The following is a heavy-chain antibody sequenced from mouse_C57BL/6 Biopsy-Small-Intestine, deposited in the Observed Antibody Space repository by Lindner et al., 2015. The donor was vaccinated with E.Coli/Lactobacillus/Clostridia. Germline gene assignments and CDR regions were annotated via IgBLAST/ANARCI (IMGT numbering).Heavy chain of an antibody. J-gene: IGHJ1*03. CDR2: IYPRSGNT. V-gene: IGHV1-81*01. CDR1: GYTFTSYG. CDR3: ARPLYYGSSLYWYFDV. D-gene: IGHD1-1*01. Sequence: VQLQESGAELAKPGASVKLSCKASGYTFTSYGISWVKQRTGQGLEWIGEIYPRSGNTYYNEKFKGKATLTADKSSSTAYMELRSLTSEDSAVYFCARPLYYGSSLYWYFDVWGTGTTVTVSS.